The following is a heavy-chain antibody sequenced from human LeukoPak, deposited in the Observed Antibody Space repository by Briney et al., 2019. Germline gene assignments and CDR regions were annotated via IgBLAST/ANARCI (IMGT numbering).Heavy chain of an antibody. CDR1: GFTFSSYA. CDR3: AKGLFYDSSGYKDY. Sequence: PGGSLRLSCAASGFTFSSYAMSWVRQAPGKGLEWVSAISGSGGSTYYADSVKGRFTISRDNSRNTLYLQMNSLRAEDTAVYYCAKGLFYDSSGYKDYWGQGTLVTVSS. J-gene: IGHJ4*02. V-gene: IGHV3-23*01. CDR2: ISGSGGST. D-gene: IGHD3-22*01.